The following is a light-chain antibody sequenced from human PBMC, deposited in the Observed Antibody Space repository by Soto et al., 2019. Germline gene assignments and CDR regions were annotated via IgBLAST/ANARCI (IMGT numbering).Light chain of an antibody. Sequence: EIVMTQSPATLSMSRGERATLSCRASQSVSSNLAWYQQKPGQTPILLIYVASTRATGIPARFSGSGSGTEFTLTISSLQSEDFAVYYCQQYNVWPLTFGGGTKVEFK. CDR2: VAS. CDR3: QQYNVWPLT. J-gene: IGKJ4*01. V-gene: IGKV3-15*01. CDR1: QSVSSN.